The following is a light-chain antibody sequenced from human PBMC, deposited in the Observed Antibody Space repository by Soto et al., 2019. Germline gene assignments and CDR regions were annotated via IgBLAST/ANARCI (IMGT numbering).Light chain of an antibody. CDR2: TAS. CDR1: QSVSSSY. CDR3: QQYNNWPPIT. Sequence: EIVLTQSPGTLSLSPGERATLSCRASQSVSSSYLAWYQQKAGQAPRLLIHTASTRAPGIPARFSGSGSGTGFTLTISSLQSEDFAVYYCQQYNNWPPITFGQGTRLEIK. J-gene: IGKJ5*01. V-gene: IGKV3-15*01.